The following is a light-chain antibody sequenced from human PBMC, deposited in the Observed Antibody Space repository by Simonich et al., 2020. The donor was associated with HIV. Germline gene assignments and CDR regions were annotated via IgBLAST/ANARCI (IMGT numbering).Light chain of an antibody. V-gene: IGKV4-1*01. CDR3: QQYYSTPPT. Sequence: DIVMTQSPDSLAVSLGERATINCKSSQSVLYNSNNKNYLAWDQQKAGQPPRLLIYWASTRESGVPDRFSGSGSGTDFTLTISSLQAEDVAVYYCQQYYSTPPTFGQGTKVEIK. CDR2: WAS. J-gene: IGKJ1*01. CDR1: QSVLYNSNNKNY.